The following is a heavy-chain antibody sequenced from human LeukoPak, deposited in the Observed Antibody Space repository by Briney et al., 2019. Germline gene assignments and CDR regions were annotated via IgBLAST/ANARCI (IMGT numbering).Heavy chain of an antibody. CDR3: ATYSTAARPHGYWFDP. V-gene: IGHV1-24*01. CDR1: GYTLTELS. Sequence: ASVKVSCKVSGYTLTELSMHWVRQAPGKGLEWMGGFDPEDGETIYVQKFQGRVTMTEDTSTDTAYMELSSLRSEDTAVYYCATYSTAARPHGYWFDPWGQGTLVTVSS. J-gene: IGHJ5*02. CDR2: FDPEDGET. D-gene: IGHD6-6*01.